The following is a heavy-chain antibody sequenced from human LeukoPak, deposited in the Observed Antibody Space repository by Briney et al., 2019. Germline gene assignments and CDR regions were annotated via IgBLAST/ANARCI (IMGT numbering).Heavy chain of an antibody. J-gene: IGHJ3*02. CDR2: VSASGGST. Sequence: GGSLRLSCAASGFSLSSYAMSWVRQAPGKGLEWVSAVSASGGSTYYADSVKGRFTISRDNSKNTLYLQMNSLRAEDTAVYYCAKSRRDLYDAFDIWGQGTMVTVSS. V-gene: IGHV3-23*01. CDR3: AKSRRDLYDAFDI. D-gene: IGHD1-1*01. CDR1: GFSLSSYA.